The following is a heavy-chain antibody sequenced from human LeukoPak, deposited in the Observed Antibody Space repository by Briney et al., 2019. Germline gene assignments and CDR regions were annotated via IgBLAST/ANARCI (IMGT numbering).Heavy chain of an antibody. Sequence: PGGSLRLSCAATGFTFSSYAMSWVRQAPGKGLEGVSGISGSGDTTYYADSVKGRFTISRDNSKNTLYLQMNSLRAEDTAVYYCAKGRQARWLQSLFDYWGQGTLVTVSS. V-gene: IGHV3-23*01. CDR2: ISGSGDTT. CDR3: AKGRQARWLQSLFDY. D-gene: IGHD5-24*01. J-gene: IGHJ4*02. CDR1: GFTFSSYA.